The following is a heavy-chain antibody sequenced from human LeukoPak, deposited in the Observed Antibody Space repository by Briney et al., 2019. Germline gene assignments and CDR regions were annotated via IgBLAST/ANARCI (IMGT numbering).Heavy chain of an antibody. D-gene: IGHD1-26*01. CDR3: ARALKDLRRRIGGTTTFEYYYYMDV. CDR1: GFTFSSYE. CDR2: ISRSGSTI. Sequence: PGGSLRLSCAASGFTFSSYEMNWVRQAPGKGLEWVSYISRSGSTIYYADSVKGRFTISRDNGKNSLYLQMNSLRAEDTAVHYCARALKDLRRRIGGTTTFEYYYYMDVWGKGTTVIISS. V-gene: IGHV3-48*03. J-gene: IGHJ6*03.